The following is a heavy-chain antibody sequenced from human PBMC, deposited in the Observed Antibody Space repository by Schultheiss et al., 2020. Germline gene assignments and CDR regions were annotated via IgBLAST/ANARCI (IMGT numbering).Heavy chain of an antibody. CDR3: ARGSWSYHVYYFDY. J-gene: IGHJ4*02. V-gene: IGHV1-46*01. Sequence: GGSLRLSCKASGYTFTNHYMDWVRQAPGQGLEWMGIINPSGGTTTYAQKFQGRVTMTRDTSTSTVHMELSSLRSEDTAVYYCARGSWSYHVYYFDYWGQGTLVTVSS. CDR1: GYTFTNHY. CDR2: INPSGGTT. D-gene: IGHD1-26*01.